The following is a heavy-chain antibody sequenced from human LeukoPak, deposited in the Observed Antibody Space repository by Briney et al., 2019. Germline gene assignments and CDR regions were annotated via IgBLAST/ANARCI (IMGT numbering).Heavy chain of an antibody. Sequence: SVKVSCKASGYTFISYGINWVRQAPGQGLEWMGGIIPLFATAHYAQKFQGRVTITADESTSTAFLELGSLRSEDTAIYYCARPLAGDAFDIWGQGTMVTVSS. CDR2: IIPLFATA. J-gene: IGHJ3*02. CDR1: GYTFISYG. D-gene: IGHD6-19*01. V-gene: IGHV1-69*13. CDR3: ARPLAGDAFDI.